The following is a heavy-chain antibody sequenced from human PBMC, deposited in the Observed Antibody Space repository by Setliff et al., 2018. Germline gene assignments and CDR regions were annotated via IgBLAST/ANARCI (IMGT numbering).Heavy chain of an antibody. CDR2: SNPNSGGT. J-gene: IGHJ6*03. CDR1: GYTFTGYY. Sequence: ASVKVSCKASGYTFTGYYMHWVRQAPGQGLEWMGWSNPNSGGTNYAQKFQGRVTMTRDTSISTAYMELSRLRSDDTAVYYCARGFSKFYYYYYYYMDVWGKGTTVTVSS. CDR3: ARGFSKFYYYYYYYMDV. V-gene: IGHV1-2*02. D-gene: IGHD3-3*01.